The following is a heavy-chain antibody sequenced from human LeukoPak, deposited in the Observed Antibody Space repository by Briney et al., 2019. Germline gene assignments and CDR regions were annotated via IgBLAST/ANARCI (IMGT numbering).Heavy chain of an antibody. D-gene: IGHD2-21*02. V-gene: IGHV4-59*12. J-gene: IGHJ3*02. CDR1: GASISSYY. CDR2: ISYSGST. CDR3: ARGTARAYCGGDCYSHDAFDI. Sequence: SETLSLTCTVSGASISSYYWSWIRQPPGKGLECIGYISYSGSTNFNPSLKSRVTISVDTSKNQFSLKLSSVTAADTAVYYCARGTARAYCGGDCYSHDAFDIWGQGTMVTVSS.